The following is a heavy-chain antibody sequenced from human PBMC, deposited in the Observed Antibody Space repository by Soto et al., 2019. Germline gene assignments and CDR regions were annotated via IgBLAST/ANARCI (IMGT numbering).Heavy chain of an antibody. CDR3: ARVDSSSGFDY. CDR2: IYHSGST. V-gene: IGHV4-38-2*01. J-gene: IGHJ4*02. CDR1: GYSISSGYY. Sequence: LSLTCAVSGYSISSGYYWGWIRQPPGKGLEWIGSIYHSGSTYYNPSLKSRVTISVDTSKNQFSLRLTSVTAADTAVYYCARVDSSSGFDYWGQGTLVTVSS. D-gene: IGHD6-6*01.